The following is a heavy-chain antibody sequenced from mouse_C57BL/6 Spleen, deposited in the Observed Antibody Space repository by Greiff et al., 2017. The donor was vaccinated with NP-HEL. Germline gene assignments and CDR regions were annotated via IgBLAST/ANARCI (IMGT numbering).Heavy chain of an antibody. V-gene: IGHV1-64*01. CDR3: ARGGFITTVSREY. J-gene: IGHJ2*01. CDR2: INPNSGRT. CDR1: GYTFTSYW. D-gene: IGHD1-1*01. Sequence: QVPLQQPGAELVKPGASVKLSCKASGYTFTSYWMNWVKQRPGQGLEWIGMINPNSGRTNYNEKFKSKATLTVDKSSSTAYMQLNSLTSEYSSVYYYARGGFITTVSREYWGQGTTLTVSS.